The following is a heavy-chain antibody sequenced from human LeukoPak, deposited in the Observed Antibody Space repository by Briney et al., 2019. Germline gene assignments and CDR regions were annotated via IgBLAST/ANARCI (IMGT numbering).Heavy chain of an antibody. CDR3: AKGSDLRYFDWLFGDY. V-gene: IGHV3-23*01. CDR2: ISGSGGTT. D-gene: IGHD3-9*01. Sequence: GGSLRLSCAASAFAFSSYAMSWVRQAPGKGLEWVSGISGSGGTTYYADSVKGRFTISRDNSKNTLYLQMNSLRAEDTAVYYCAKGSDLRYFDWLFGDYWGQGTLVTVSS. CDR1: AFAFSSYA. J-gene: IGHJ4*02.